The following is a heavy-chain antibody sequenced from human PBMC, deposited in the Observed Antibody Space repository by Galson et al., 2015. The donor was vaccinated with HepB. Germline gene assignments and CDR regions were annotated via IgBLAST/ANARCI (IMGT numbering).Heavy chain of an antibody. D-gene: IGHD1-26*01. CDR1: GYTFTGSY. J-gene: IGHJ3*02. CDR3: ARDLANSGSFWGAFDI. V-gene: IGHV1-2*05. Sequence: SVKVSGQAYGYTFTGSYMHCVRQAPGQGLEWMGRINPNSGGTNYAQKFQGRVTMTRDTSISTAYMELSRLRSDDTVVYYCARDLANSGSFWGAFDIWGQGTMVTVSS. CDR2: INPNSGGT.